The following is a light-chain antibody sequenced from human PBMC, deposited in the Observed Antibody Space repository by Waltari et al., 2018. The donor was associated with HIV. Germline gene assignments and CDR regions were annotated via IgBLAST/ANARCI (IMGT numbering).Light chain of an antibody. Sequence: QSALTQPPSASGSPAQSATISCTGTSSPVGANVVVSWYQQRPGKAPKVMIYEVSRRPSGVPDRISGSKSGNTASLTVSGLQAEDEADYFCTSYAGRDNLVFGGGTKLTV. V-gene: IGLV2-8*01. J-gene: IGLJ2*01. CDR1: SSPVGANVV. CDR3: TSYAGRDNLV. CDR2: EVS.